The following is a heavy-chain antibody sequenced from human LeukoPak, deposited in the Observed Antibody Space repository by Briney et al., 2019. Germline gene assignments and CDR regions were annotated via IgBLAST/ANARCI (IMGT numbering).Heavy chain of an antibody. CDR2: ISYDGSNK. Sequence: GGSLRLSCAASGFTFSSYGMHWVRQAPGKGLEWVAVISYDGSNKYYADSVKGRFTISRDNSKNTLYLQMNSLRAEDTAVYYCAKVSRYSGYAFXYYXXMDVXXXXTTVTVSS. D-gene: IGHD5-12*01. CDR3: AKVSRYSGYAFXYYXXMDV. J-gene: IGHJ6*04. V-gene: IGHV3-30*18. CDR1: GFTFSSYG.